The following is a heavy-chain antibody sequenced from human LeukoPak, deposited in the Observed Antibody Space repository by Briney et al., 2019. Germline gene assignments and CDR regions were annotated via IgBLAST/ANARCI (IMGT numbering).Heavy chain of an antibody. CDR2: INPNSGGT. CDR1: GYTFTAYY. V-gene: IGHV1-2*02. CDR3: ARDWLRVKGYLVY. D-gene: IGHD2-21*01. Sequence: ASVKVSFKASGYTFTAYYCHWVRQAPGQGLEWMGWINPNSGGTNSAQKFQGRVTMTRDTSINTAYMELNTLRSDDTAVYYCARDWLRVKGYLVYWRRETLVTVSS. J-gene: IGHJ4*02.